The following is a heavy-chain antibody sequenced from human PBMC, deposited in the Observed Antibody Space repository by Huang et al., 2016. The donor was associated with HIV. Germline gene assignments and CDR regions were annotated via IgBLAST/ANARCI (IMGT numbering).Heavy chain of an antibody. CDR2: IPADGANK. CDR1: GFTFSNYG. D-gene: IGHD3-16*01. CDR3: AGTYGNFDY. J-gene: IGHJ4*02. Sequence: QVQLVESGGGVVQPGGSLRLSGAASGFTFSNYGMHWVRQAPGKGLQGVAFIPADGANKYYADSGKGRFTISRDNSKNTVYLQMSSLGPEDTAVYYCAGTYGNFDYWGQGTLLTVSS. V-gene: IGHV3-30*02.